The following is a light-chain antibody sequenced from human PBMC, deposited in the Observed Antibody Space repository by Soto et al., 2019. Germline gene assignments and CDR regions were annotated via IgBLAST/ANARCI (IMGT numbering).Light chain of an antibody. CDR1: QGISSY. Sequence: DIQLTQSPSFLSASVGDRATITCRASQGISSYLAWYQQKPGKAPKLLIYAASTLQSGVPSRFSGSGSGTEFTLTISSLQPEDFATYYSQQLNSYPSITFGPGTKVDIK. CDR3: QQLNSYPSIT. CDR2: AAS. J-gene: IGKJ3*01. V-gene: IGKV1-9*01.